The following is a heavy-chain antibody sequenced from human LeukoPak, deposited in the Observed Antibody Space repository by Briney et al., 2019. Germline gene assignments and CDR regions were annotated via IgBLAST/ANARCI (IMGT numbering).Heavy chain of an antibody. CDR2: VSSSGSII. CDR1: GFTFSDYY. J-gene: IGHJ4*02. D-gene: IGHD4-17*01. V-gene: IGHV3-11*04. CDR3: AREKGTVFDY. Sequence: GGSLRLSCATSGFTFSDYYMSWIRQAPGKGLEWVSYVSSSGSIISYADSVKGRFTISRDNTKNSLYLQMNSLRAEDTAVYYCAREKGTVFDYWGQGALVTISS.